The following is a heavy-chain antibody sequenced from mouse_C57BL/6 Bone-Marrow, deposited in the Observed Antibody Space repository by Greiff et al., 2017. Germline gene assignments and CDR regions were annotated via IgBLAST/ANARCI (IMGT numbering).Heavy chain of an antibody. CDR3: ARQGYYYGSGFAY. CDR1: GFTFSGYG. D-gene: IGHD1-1*01. CDR2: ISSGGSYT. Sequence: DVKLVESGGDLVKPGGSLKLSCAASGFTFSGYGMSWVRQTPDKRLEWVATISSGGSYTYYPDSVKGRFTISRDNAKNTLYLQMSSLKSEDTAMYYCARQGYYYGSGFAYWGQGTLVTVSA. V-gene: IGHV5-6*02. J-gene: IGHJ3*01.